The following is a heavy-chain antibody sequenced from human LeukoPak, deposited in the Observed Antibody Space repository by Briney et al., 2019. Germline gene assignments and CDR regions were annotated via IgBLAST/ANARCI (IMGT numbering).Heavy chain of an antibody. CDR1: GGSISSYY. V-gene: IGHV4-59*01. Sequence: SETLSLTCTVSGGSISSYYWSWIRQPPGKGLEWIGYIYYSGSTNYNPSLKSRVTISVDTSKNQFSLKLSSVTAADTAVYYCAREGQLGIFDYWGQGTLVTVSS. CDR3: AREGQLGIFDY. D-gene: IGHD6-6*01. J-gene: IGHJ4*02. CDR2: IYYSGST.